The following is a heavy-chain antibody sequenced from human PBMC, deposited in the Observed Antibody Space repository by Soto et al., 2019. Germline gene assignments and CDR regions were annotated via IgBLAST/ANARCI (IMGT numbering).Heavy chain of an antibody. D-gene: IGHD2-2*01. CDR3: AHSYCSSTSCPPAFDY. CDR1: GFSLSNRGVG. J-gene: IGHJ4*02. Sequence: SGPTLLNPTQTLTLPCTFSGFSLSNRGVGVGWIRQPPGKALEWLALIYWDDDKRYSPSLKSRLTITKDTSKNQVVLTMTNMDPVDTATYYCAHSYCSSTSCPPAFDYWGQGTLVTVSS. CDR2: IYWDDDK. V-gene: IGHV2-5*02.